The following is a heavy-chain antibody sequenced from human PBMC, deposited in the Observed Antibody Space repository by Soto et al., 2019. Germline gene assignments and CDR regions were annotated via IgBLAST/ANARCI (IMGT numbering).Heavy chain of an antibody. CDR1: GFTFDDYA. D-gene: IGHD4-17*01. CDR2: ISWNSGSI. CDR3: AKDPAFDYGGAFDI. Sequence: EVQLVESGGGLVQPGRSLRLSCAASGFTFDDYAMHWVRQAPGKGLEWVSGISWNSGSIGYADSVKGRFTNSRDNAKNSLYLQMNSLRAEDTALYYCAKDPAFDYGGAFDIWGQGTMVTVSS. J-gene: IGHJ3*02. V-gene: IGHV3-9*01.